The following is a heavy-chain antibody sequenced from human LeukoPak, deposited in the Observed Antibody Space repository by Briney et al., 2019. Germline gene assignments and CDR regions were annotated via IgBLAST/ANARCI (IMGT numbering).Heavy chain of an antibody. V-gene: IGHV4-34*01. CDR3: ARRAMVRGVIRTSGSFDY. CDR2: INHSGST. D-gene: IGHD3-10*01. CDR1: GGSFSGYY. Sequence: SETLSLTCAVYGGSFSGYYWSWIRQPPGKGLEWIGEINHSGSTNYNPSLKSRVTISVDTSKNQFSLKLSSVTAADTAVYYCARRAMVRGVIRTSGSFDYWGQGTPVTVSS. J-gene: IGHJ4*02.